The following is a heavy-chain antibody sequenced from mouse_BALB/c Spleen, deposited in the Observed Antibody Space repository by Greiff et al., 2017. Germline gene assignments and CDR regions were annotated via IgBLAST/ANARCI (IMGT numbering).Heavy chain of an antibody. V-gene: IGHV5-6-5*01. Sequence: EVQVVESGGGLVKPGGSLKLSCAASGFTFSSYAMSWVRQTPEKRLEWVASISSGGSTYYPDSVKGRFTISRDNARNILYLQMSSLRSEDTAMYYCARTGYGSSYYFDYWGQGTTLTVSS. CDR3: ARTGYGSSYYFDY. CDR2: ISSGGST. J-gene: IGHJ2*01. CDR1: GFTFSSYA. D-gene: IGHD1-1*01.